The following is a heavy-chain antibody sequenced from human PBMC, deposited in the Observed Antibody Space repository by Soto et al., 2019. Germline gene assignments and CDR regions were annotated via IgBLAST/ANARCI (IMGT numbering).Heavy chain of an antibody. CDR3: VRHLWGNWNYFDY. V-gene: IGHV4-59*08. J-gene: IGHJ4*02. CDR1: GVSISGFY. CDR2: IYLNGNT. D-gene: IGHD1-1*01. Sequence: SETLSLTCSVSGVSISGFYWSWIRQSPGKGLEWIGSIYLNGNTYYNPSFMSRVTISVDTSKPQYSLHLNSVTAADTAVYYCVRHLWGNWNYFDYWGQGILVTVSS.